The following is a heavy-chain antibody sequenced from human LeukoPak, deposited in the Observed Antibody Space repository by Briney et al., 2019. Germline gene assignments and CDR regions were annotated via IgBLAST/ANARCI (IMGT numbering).Heavy chain of an antibody. J-gene: IGHJ4*02. Sequence: SETLSLTCTVSGGSISSGSYYWSWIRQSPGKGLEWIGQIHSSGDTYYNPSLKSRVAVSLDASKNQFSVRMSSVTAADTAIYYCARDILAVGATHYFDYWGQGSLVTVSS. CDR2: IHSSGDT. CDR3: ARDILAVGATHYFDY. V-gene: IGHV4-61*01. CDR1: GGSISSGSYY. D-gene: IGHD1-26*01.